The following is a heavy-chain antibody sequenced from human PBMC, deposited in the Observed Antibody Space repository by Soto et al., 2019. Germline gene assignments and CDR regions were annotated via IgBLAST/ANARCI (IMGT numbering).Heavy chain of an antibody. D-gene: IGHD3-22*01. CDR1: GGSFSGYY. CDR2: INHSGST. Sequence: SETLSLTCAVYGGSFSGYYWSWIRQPPGKGLEWIGEINHSGSTNYNPSLKSRVTISVDTSKNQFSLKLSSVTAADTAVYYCARGGNYYDSSGYYQNWFDPWGQGTLVTVSS. V-gene: IGHV4-34*01. J-gene: IGHJ5*02. CDR3: ARGGNYYDSSGYYQNWFDP.